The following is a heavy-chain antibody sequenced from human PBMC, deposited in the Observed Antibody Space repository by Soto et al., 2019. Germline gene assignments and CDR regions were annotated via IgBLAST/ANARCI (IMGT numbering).Heavy chain of an antibody. D-gene: IGHD6-6*01. CDR2: IDHSVST. J-gene: IGHJ1*01. CDR1: GGSFSGYY. V-gene: IGHV4-34*01. Sequence: PSETLSLTCAVYGGSFSGYYWSWIRQPPGKGLEWIGEIDHSVSTKYNPSLKSRVIISVDTSKKQFSLKVSSVTVADTAVYYCASGQKKSSSSRILPTETTWFEHWGDCTLVT. CDR3: ASGQKKSSSSRILPTETTWFEH.